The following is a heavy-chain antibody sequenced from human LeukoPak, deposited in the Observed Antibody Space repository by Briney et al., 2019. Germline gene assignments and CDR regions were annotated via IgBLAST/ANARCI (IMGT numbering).Heavy chain of an antibody. V-gene: IGHV4-39*01. CDR1: GGSISSSSYY. CDR3: ARGARAGYNLEPFDN. CDR2: IYYSVSP. D-gene: IGHD5-24*01. J-gene: IGHJ4*02. Sequence: SETLSLTCTVSGGSISSSSYYWGWLRQPPGKELEWIGSIYYSVSPYYNPSLKSRVTISVDTSKNQFSLKLSSVTAADTAVYYCARGARAGYNLEPFDNWGQGTLVTVFS.